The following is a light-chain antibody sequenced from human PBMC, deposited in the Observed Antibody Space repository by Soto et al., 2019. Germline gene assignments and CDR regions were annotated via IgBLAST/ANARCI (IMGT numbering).Light chain of an antibody. J-gene: IGKJ1*01. CDR3: QHYKP. V-gene: IGKV3-20*01. CDR1: QTVDSTY. Sequence: GVTQSPGTLSLSPGERATLSCRASQTVDSTYLAWYQQKPGQAPRLLIYDSSSRAPGIPDRFSGSGSGTDFTLSISRLEPEDFAVYYCQHYKPSGQGTKVDIK. CDR2: DSS.